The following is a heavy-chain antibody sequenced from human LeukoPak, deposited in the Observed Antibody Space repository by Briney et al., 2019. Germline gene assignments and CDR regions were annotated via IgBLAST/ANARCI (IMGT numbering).Heavy chain of an antibody. CDR1: GFTFSSYW. CDR3: AREPFTAAGTDY. CDR2: IKQGGREK. J-gene: IGHJ4*02. V-gene: IGHV3-7*01. Sequence: GASLRLACTASGFTFSSYWMSWVRQAPGKGREWVANIKQGGREKYYVYSVKGRYNISRHNAKNSLYLHMNSLRVEDTAVYHCAREPFTAAGTDYWGEGTLVTVSS. D-gene: IGHD6-13*01.